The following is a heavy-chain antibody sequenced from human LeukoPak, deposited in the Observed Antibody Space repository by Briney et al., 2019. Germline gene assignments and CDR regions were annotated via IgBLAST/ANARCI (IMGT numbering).Heavy chain of an antibody. V-gene: IGHV4-34*01. CDR3: ASGRDGYNYYFDY. Sequence: SETLSLTCAVYGGSFSGYYWSWIRQPPGKGLEWIGEINHSGSTNYNPSLKSRVTISVDTSKNQFSLKLSSVTAADTAVYYCASGRDGYNYYFDYWGQGTLVTVSP. J-gene: IGHJ4*02. CDR1: GGSFSGYY. CDR2: INHSGST. D-gene: IGHD5-24*01.